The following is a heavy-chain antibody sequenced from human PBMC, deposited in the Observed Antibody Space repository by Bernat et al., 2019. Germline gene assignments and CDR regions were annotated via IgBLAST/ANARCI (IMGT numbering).Heavy chain of an antibody. Sequence: EVQLVESGGGLVQPGGPLRLSCAAPGFTFSSYSMNWVRQAPGKGREWVSYSSSSSSTIYYADSVKGRFTISRDNAKNSLYLQMNSLRAEDTAVYYCAQGGYSSGWPFDYWGQGTLVTVSS. V-gene: IGHV3-48*01. CDR2: SSSSSSTI. D-gene: IGHD6-19*01. J-gene: IGHJ4*02. CDR3: AQGGYSSGWPFDY. CDR1: GFTFSSYS.